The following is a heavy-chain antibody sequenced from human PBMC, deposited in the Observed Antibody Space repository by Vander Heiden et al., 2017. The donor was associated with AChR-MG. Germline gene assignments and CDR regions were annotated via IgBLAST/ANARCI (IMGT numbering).Heavy chain of an antibody. J-gene: IGHJ6*03. CDR2: IYNSGST. CDR1: GDSSRRDVYL. CDR3: ARGVWGQQLVTMFYYYYMDV. Sequence: QVQLHASGPGLVRPSPTLSLTCSVSGDSSRRDVYLWSWIRQPPGKGLGWIGDIYNSGSTYYNPSLKSRLSISVDTSEHQFSLKLSSVTAADTAVYYCARGVWGQQLVTMFYYYYMDVWGKGTAVTVSS. V-gene: IGHV4-30-4*01. D-gene: IGHD6-13*01.